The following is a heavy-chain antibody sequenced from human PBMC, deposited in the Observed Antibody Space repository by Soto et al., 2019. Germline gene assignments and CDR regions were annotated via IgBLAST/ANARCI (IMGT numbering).Heavy chain of an antibody. CDR3: ARPGRDWGSLEY. V-gene: IGHV4-59*08. Sequence: QVQLQESGPGLVKPSETLSLTCTVSGDSISSYYWTWIRQPPGKGLEWIAFIYYGGSTNYNPSLKSRVTISVDTSKNHFSLNLNSVTAADTAVYYCARPGRDWGSLEYWGQGTRVTVSS. J-gene: IGHJ4*02. CDR2: IYYGGST. D-gene: IGHD7-27*01. CDR1: GDSISSYY.